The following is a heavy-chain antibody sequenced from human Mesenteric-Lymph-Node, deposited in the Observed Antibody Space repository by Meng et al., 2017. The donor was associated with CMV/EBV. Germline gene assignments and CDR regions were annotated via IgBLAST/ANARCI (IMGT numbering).Heavy chain of an antibody. D-gene: IGHD6-13*01. CDR1: DYY. CDR2: INPTSGGT. Sequence: DYYVHWVRQAPGHGLEWMGWINPTSGGTHFAQKFQGRVTMTRDTSISTAYMDLNRLRSDDMALYYCARGSRVRLAASGPYNWFDPWGQGTLVTVSS. J-gene: IGHJ5*02. CDR3: ARGSRVRLAASGPYNWFDP. V-gene: IGHV1-2*02.